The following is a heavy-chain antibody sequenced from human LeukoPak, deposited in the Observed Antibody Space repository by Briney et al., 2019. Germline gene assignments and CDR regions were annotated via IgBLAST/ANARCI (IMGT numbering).Heavy chain of an antibody. V-gene: IGHV4-39*02. CDR2: INYSGNT. J-gene: IGHJ3*02. D-gene: IGHD6-13*01. CDR3: ARVYKGLYSSRRSDI. Sequence: PSETLSLTCTVSSGSISGSDYYWCWIRQPPGKGLEWIGSINYSGNTYYDSSLKSRVTISVDTSKNHFSLRLSSVTAADTAVYYCARVYKGLYSSRRSDIWGQGTMVTVSS. CDR1: SGSISGSDYY.